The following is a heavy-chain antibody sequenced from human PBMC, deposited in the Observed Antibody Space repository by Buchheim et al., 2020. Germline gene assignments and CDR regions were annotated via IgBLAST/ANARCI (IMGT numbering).Heavy chain of an antibody. V-gene: IGHV1-69*06. CDR2: IIPMFGTT. D-gene: IGHD3-9*01. J-gene: IGHJ2*01. Sequence: QVQLVQSGAEVKKPGSSVKVSCKASGDTFSSYAISWVRQAPGQGLEWMGGIIPMFGTTNYAQKFQGRVTITADKSTSTAYMELSSLRSEDTAVYYCARGPYDILTGYYYLWYFDLWGRGTL. CDR3: ARGPYDILTGYYYLWYFDL. CDR1: GDTFSSYA.